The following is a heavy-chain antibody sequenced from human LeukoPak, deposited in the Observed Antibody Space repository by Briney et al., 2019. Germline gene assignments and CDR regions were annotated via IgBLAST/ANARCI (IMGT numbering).Heavy chain of an antibody. J-gene: IGHJ4*02. D-gene: IGHD3-10*01. CDR1: GYTFTDYR. Sequence: GASVKVSCRASGYTFTDYRIDWVRQAPGQGLEWMGWSDPNSGGTYYAQSFQDRVTMTWDTSINTAYMDLNGLKSDDTAVYYCARDYYGSYEYWGQGTLVTVSS. CDR2: SDPNSGGT. CDR3: ARDYYGSYEY. V-gene: IGHV1-2*02.